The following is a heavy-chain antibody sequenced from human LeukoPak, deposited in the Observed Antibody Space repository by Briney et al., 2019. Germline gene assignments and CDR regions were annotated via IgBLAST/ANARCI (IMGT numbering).Heavy chain of an antibody. J-gene: IGHJ4*02. D-gene: IGHD2-21*02. Sequence: ASVKVSCKASGYTFTSYYMHWVRQAPGQGLEWIGIINPSGGSTSYAQKFQGRVTMTRDTSTSTVYMELSSLRSEDTAVYYCARVSLWCGGDCYFDYWGQGTLVTVSS. V-gene: IGHV1-46*01. CDR3: ARVSLWCGGDCYFDY. CDR1: GYTFTSYY. CDR2: INPSGGST.